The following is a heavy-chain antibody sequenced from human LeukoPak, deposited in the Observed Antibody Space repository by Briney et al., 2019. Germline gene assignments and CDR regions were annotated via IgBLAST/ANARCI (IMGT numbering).Heavy chain of an antibody. CDR1: GFTFKSYG. CDR2: VTGSGGST. D-gene: IGHD6-13*01. V-gene: IGHV3-23*01. J-gene: IGHJ4*02. CDR3: ARKVAVAMDLDY. Sequence: GGSPRLSCAASGFTFKSYGMTWVRQVPGKGLEWVSSVTGSGGSTKYADSVNGRFTISRDNSKNTLSLHMTGLRAEDTAVYYCARKVAVAMDLDYWGQGTLVTVSS.